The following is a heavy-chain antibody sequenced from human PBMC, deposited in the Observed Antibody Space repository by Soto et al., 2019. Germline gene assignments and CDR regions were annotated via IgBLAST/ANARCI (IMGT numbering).Heavy chain of an antibody. CDR1: GFTFSSYG. D-gene: IGHD3-22*01. J-gene: IGHJ4*02. CDR3: AKEGMDDSSGYFHYFDY. Sequence: VQLVESGGGVVQPGRSLRLSCAASGFTFSSYGMHWVRQAPGKGLEWVAVISYDGSNKYYADSVKGRFTISRDNSKNTLYLQMNSLRAEDTAVYYCAKEGMDDSSGYFHYFDYWGQGTLVTVSS. V-gene: IGHV3-30*18. CDR2: ISYDGSNK.